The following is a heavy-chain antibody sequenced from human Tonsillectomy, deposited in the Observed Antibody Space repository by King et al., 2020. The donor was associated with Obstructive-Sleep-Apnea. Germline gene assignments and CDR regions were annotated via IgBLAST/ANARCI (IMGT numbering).Heavy chain of an antibody. D-gene: IGHD5-24*01. CDR2: IYYSGRT. CDR1: GVSISRSSYY. CDR3: ASQEDMATMNY. J-gene: IGHJ4*02. Sequence: QLQESGPGLVKPSETLSLTCTVSGVSISRSSYYWGWIRQPPGKGLEWIGSIYYSGRTYYNPSLKSPVTISVDTSTKQSSLKLSSVTAADTAVYYCASQEDMATMNYWGQGTLVTVSS. V-gene: IGHV4-39*01.